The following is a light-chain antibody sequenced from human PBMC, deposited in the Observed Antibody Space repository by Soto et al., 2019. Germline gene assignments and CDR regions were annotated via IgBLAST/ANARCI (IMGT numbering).Light chain of an antibody. Sequence: DIVMTQSPATLSVSPGERATLSCRASHSAVSNLAWYQQKPGQAPRLLIHGTSNRATGIPDRFSGSGSGTDFTLTFSRLEPEDFAVYYCEYYGTSITFGGGTKVDI. CDR1: HSAVSN. CDR3: EYYGTSIT. V-gene: IGKV3-20*01. CDR2: GTS. J-gene: IGKJ4*01.